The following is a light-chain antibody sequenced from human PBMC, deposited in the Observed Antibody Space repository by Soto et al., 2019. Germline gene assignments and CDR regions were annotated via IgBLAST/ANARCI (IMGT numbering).Light chain of an antibody. CDR1: QSVSSNF. V-gene: IGKV3-20*01. J-gene: IGKJ1*01. CDR2: GAS. CDR3: QQYGSSPRT. Sequence: DILLAQSPDTLSLSPGENAALSCLASQSVSSNFLAWYQQKPGQAPWLLIWGASNRAGGVPDRFSGSGSGTDFTLTISSLEPEDFAVYYCQQYGSSPRTFGQGTKVDIK.